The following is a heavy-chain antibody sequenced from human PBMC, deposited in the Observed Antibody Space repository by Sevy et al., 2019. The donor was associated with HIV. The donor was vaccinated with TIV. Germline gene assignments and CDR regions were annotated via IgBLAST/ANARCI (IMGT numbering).Heavy chain of an antibody. CDR3: ARAGVQYYYDSSGYYYYYYYYYMDV. CDR1: GFTFSSYA. J-gene: IGHJ6*03. V-gene: IGHV3-30-3*01. D-gene: IGHD3-22*01. Sequence: GGSLRLSCAASGFTFSSYAMHWVRQAPGKGLEWVAVISYDGSNKDYADSLKGHLTISRDNSKNTLYLQMNSLRSEDTAVYYCARAGVQYYYDSSGYYYYYYYYYMDVWGKGTTVTVSS. CDR2: ISYDGSNK.